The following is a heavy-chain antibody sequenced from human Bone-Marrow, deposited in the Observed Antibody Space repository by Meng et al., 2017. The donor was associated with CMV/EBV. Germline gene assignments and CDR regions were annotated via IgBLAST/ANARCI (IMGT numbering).Heavy chain of an antibody. Sequence: SVKVSCKASGGTFSSYTISWVRQAPGQGLEWMGRIIPILGIANYAQKFQGRVTMTTDTSTSTAYMELRSLRSDDTAVYYCARDATVAEFDPWGQGTLVTVSS. CDR2: IIPILGIA. CDR1: GGTFSSYT. CDR3: ARDATVAEFDP. V-gene: IGHV1-69*04. J-gene: IGHJ5*02. D-gene: IGHD4-23*01.